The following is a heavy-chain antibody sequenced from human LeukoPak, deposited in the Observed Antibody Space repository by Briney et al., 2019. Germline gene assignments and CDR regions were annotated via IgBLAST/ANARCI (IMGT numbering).Heavy chain of an antibody. CDR3: AKVGCSGGNCYAAFDI. CDR1: GFTFSSYA. V-gene: IGHV3-30*18. D-gene: IGHD2-15*01. J-gene: IGHJ3*02. CDR2: ISYDGSVK. Sequence: PGGSLILSCAASGFTFSSYAMHWVRQAPGKGLEWVAVISYDGSVKFYADSVKGRFTISRDNSKNTLYLQMNSLRAEDTSVYYCAKVGCSGGNCYAAFDIWGQGTMVTVSS.